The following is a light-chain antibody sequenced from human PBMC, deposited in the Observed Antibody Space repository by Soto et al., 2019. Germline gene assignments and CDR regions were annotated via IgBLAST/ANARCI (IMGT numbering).Light chain of an antibody. J-gene: IGKJ1*01. CDR2: GAS. Sequence: EILLTQSPGTLRLSPGERLTLSCRPSQIVNSSYLAWYQHKPGQAPRLLIYGASTRATGITDRFSGSGSGTDFTLTIASLEPGDFAVYYCQPYGNSPQTVGPGTKVEIK. CDR1: QIVNSSY. CDR3: QPYGNSPQT. V-gene: IGKV3-20*01.